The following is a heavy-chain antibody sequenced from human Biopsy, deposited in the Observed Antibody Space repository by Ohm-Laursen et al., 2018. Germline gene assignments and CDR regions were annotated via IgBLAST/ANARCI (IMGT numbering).Heavy chain of an antibody. CDR3: ARNTGWYGDLYYFDY. CDR1: GYRFTSYY. J-gene: IGHJ4*02. V-gene: IGHV1-46*01. Sequence: GASVKVSCKASGYRFTSYYMHWGRPAPGQGLEGMGIINPSGSTTSYPQIFQGRVTMTRDTSKSTVYMELSSLRSADTAVYFCARNTGWYGDLYYFDYWGRGTLVTVSS. CDR2: INPSGSTT. D-gene: IGHD6-19*01.